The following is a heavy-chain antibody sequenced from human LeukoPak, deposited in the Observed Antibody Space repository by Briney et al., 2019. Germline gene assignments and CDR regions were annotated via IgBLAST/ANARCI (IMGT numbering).Heavy chain of an antibody. D-gene: IGHD4-11*01. J-gene: IGHJ4*02. Sequence: GGFLRLSCAASGFTFSTYWMSWVRQAPGKGLEWVANIQQDGSEKYYVASVKGRFNISRDNAKNSLYLQMNSLRVEDTAVYYCAGGGTVTTYFDYWGQGTLVSVSS. V-gene: IGHV3-7*01. CDR1: GFTFSTYW. CDR2: IQQDGSEK. CDR3: AGGGTVTTYFDY.